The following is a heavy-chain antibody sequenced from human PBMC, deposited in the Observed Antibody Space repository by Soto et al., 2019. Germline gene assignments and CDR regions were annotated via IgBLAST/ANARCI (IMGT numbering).Heavy chain of an antibody. CDR3: AGGYSYGSNTFDY. Sequence: SETLSLTCTVSGGSISSYYWSWIRQPPGKGLEWIGYIYYSGSTNYNPSLKSRVTISVDTSKNQFSLKLSSVTAADTAVYYCAGGYSYGSNTFDYWGQGTQVTVSS. CDR2: IYYSGST. CDR1: GGSISSYY. J-gene: IGHJ4*02. V-gene: IGHV4-59*01. D-gene: IGHD5-18*01.